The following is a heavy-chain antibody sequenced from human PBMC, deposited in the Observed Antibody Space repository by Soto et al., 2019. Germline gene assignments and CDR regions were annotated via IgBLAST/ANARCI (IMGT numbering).Heavy chain of an antibody. CDR2: VYYSGST. CDR3: ARDVLYADHYAFDI. CDR1: GGSISSGGYY. Sequence: SETLSLTCSVSGGSISSGGYYWNWIRQHPGTGLEWIGYVYYSGSTQYNPSLKNRVSLSVDTSKNQFSLNLSSVTAADTAVYFCARDVLYADHYAFDIWGQGIKVTVS. V-gene: IGHV4-31*03. D-gene: IGHD2-8*02. J-gene: IGHJ3*02.